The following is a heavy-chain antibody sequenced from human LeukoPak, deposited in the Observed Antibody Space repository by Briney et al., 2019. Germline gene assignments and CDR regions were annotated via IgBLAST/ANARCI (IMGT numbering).Heavy chain of an antibody. J-gene: IGHJ4*02. CDR2: IYHSGST. CDR1: GYSISSGYY. V-gene: IGHV4-38-2*02. CDR3: AREIAARPDYFDY. D-gene: IGHD6-6*01. Sequence: PSETLSLTCAVSGYSISSGYYWGWIRQPPGKGLEWIGSIYHSGSTYYNPSLKSRVTISVDTSKNQFSLKLSSVTAADTAVYYCAREIAARPDYFDYWGQGTLVTVSS.